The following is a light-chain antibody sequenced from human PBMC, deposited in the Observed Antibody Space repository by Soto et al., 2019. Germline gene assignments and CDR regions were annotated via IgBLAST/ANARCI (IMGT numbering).Light chain of an antibody. Sequence: EIVLTQSPGTLSLSPGERATLSCRASQSVSSTYFAWYQQRPGQAPRLLIYAASSRATGIPDRFSGGGSGTDFTLTISRLEPEDFAVYYCQQYDGSFLTFGQGTRLEIK. V-gene: IGKV3-20*01. CDR1: QSVSSTY. J-gene: IGKJ5*01. CDR2: AAS. CDR3: QQYDGSFLT.